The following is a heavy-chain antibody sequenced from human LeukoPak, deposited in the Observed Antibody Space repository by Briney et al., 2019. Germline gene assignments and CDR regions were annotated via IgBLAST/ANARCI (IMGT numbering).Heavy chain of an antibody. CDR3: AREGIRGSGTWTFDY. D-gene: IGHD2-15*01. J-gene: IGHJ4*02. CDR1: GFTVSSDY. Sequence: GGSLRLSCAASGFTVSSDYIRWVRQAPGKGLEWGSVIYSDGRTYYADPVKGRFTISRDDSKNTVYLQMNSLRAEDTAVYYCAREGIRGSGTWTFDYWGQGTQVTVSS. CDR2: IYSDGRT. V-gene: IGHV3-53*01.